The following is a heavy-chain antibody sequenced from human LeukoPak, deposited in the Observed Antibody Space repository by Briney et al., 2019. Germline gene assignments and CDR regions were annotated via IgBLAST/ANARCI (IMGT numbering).Heavy chain of an antibody. CDR3: ASSEGGWYGQAFDY. Sequence: ASVKVSCKASGYTFTGYYMHWVRQAPGQGLEWMRWINPNSGGTNYAQKLQGRVTMTTDTSTSTAYMELRSLRSDDTAVYYCASSEGGWYGQAFDYWGQGTLATVSS. D-gene: IGHD6-19*01. V-gene: IGHV1-2*02. CDR1: GYTFTGYY. J-gene: IGHJ4*02. CDR2: INPNSGGT.